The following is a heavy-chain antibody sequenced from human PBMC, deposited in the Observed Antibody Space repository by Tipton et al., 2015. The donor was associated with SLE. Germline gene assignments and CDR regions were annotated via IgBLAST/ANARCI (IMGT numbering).Heavy chain of an antibody. D-gene: IGHD5-24*01. CDR2: VNPNSGGT. Sequence: QSGAEVKKPGASVKVSCKASGYTFTGYYMHWVRQAPGQGLEWMGWVNPNSGGTNYAQKFQGRVTMTRDTSISTAYMELSSLRSDDTSVYSCARVPPGEMATTWGQGPLVTVSS. J-gene: IGHJ5*02. V-gene: IGHV1-2*02. CDR1: GYTFTGYY. CDR3: ARVPPGEMATT.